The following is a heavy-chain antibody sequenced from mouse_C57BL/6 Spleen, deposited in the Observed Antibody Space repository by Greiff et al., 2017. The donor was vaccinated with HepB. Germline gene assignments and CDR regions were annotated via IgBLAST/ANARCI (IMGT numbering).Heavy chain of an antibody. D-gene: IGHD2-4*01. CDR1: GYSITSGYY. CDR2: ISYDGSN. CDR3: ARDDYVWFAD. V-gene: IGHV3-6*01. J-gene: IGHJ3*01. Sequence: ESGPGLVKPSQSLSLTCSVTGYSITSGYYWNWIRQFPGNKLEWMGYISYDGSNNYNPSFKNRISITRDTSKNQFFLKLNSVTTEDTATYYCARDDYVWFADWGQGTLVTVSA.